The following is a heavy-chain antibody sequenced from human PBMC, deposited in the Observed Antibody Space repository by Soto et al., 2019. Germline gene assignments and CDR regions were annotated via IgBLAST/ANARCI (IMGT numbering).Heavy chain of an antibody. J-gene: IGHJ4*02. D-gene: IGHD3-3*01. V-gene: IGHV3-23*01. CDR1: GFTFGNYG. CDR3: AKVAKYGVVIEYYDS. CDR2: ISSTGRRT. Sequence: PGGSLRLSCGTSGFTFGNYGMGWVRQAPGKGLYWVSGISSTGRRTYYADSVKGRFTISRDNSKNTLYLQMDSLRADDTAVYYCAKVAKYGVVIEYYDSWGQGSLVTVSS.